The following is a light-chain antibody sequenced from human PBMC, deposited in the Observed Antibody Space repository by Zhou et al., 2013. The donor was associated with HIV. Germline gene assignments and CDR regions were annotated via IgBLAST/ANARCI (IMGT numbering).Light chain of an antibody. CDR2: GAS. J-gene: IGKJ4*01. Sequence: AIQMTQSPSSLSASTGDRVTLTCRASQNVNTDLAWYQQKPGKAPNLLVFGASILQSGVPSRFSANGSGTDFALTVDCLQSEDFATYYCQQYYSYPLTFGGGTKVEIK. V-gene: IGKV1-8*01. CDR1: QNVNTD. CDR3: QQYYSYPLT.